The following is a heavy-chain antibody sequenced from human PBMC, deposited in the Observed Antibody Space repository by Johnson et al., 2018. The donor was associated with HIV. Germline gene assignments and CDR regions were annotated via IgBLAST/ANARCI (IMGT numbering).Heavy chain of an antibody. D-gene: IGHD1-26*01. CDR1: GFTFSSYA. CDR3: ARLIVGAPGAFDI. V-gene: IGHV3-30*04. CDR2: ISYDGSKK. J-gene: IGHJ3*02. Sequence: QLVESGGGLVQPGGSLRLSCAASGFTFSSYAMHWVRQAPGQGLEWVAVISYDGSKKYHADSVKGRLTISRDNAKNSLYLQMNSLRAEDTAVYYCARLIVGAPGAFDIWGQGTMVTVSS.